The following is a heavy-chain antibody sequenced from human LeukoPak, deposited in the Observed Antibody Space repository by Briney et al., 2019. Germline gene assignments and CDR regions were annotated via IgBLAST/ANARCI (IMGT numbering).Heavy chain of an antibody. CDR2: ISSGSSYI. Sequence: GGSLRLSCAASGFTFSSYSLNWVRQAPGKGLEWVSSISSGSSYIYYADSVKGRFTISRDNAKNSLYLQMNSLRAEDTAVYYCARSYSSGEYYFDSRGQGTLVTVSS. J-gene: IGHJ4*02. D-gene: IGHD6-19*01. CDR1: GFTFSSYS. CDR3: ARSYSSGEYYFDS. V-gene: IGHV3-21*01.